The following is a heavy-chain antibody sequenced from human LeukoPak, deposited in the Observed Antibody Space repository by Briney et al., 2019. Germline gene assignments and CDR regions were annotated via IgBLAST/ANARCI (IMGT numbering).Heavy chain of an antibody. J-gene: IGHJ5*02. Sequence: AETLSLTCTVSGGSISSYDWSWIRQPPGKGLEWIGYIYYSGSTNYNPSLKSRVTISVDTSKNQFSLKLSSVTAADTAVYYCARLDSGSSPPWGQGTLVTVSS. CDR1: GGSISSYD. CDR3: ARLDSGSSPP. CDR2: IYYSGST. D-gene: IGHD1-26*01. V-gene: IGHV4-59*01.